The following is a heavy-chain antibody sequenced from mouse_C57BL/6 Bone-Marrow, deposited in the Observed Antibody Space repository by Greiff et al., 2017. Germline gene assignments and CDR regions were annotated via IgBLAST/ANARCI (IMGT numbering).Heavy chain of an antibody. J-gene: IGHJ2*01. CDR3: ARKGYYGSSYYFDY. Sequence: ESGPGLVKPSQSLSLTCSVTGYSITSGYYWNWIRQFPGNKLEWLGYISYDGSHNSNPSLKNRISIPRDTSKNQFFLKLNSVTTEDTATYYCARKGYYGSSYYFDYWGQGTTLTVSS. CDR2: ISYDGSH. V-gene: IGHV3-6*01. D-gene: IGHD1-1*01. CDR1: GYSITSGYY.